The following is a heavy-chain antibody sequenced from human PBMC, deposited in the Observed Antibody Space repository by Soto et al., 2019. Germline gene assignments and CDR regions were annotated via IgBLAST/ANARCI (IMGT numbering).Heavy chain of an antibody. J-gene: IGHJ4*02. Sequence: EVQLVESGGGLVQPGGSLRLSCAASGFTFSIYWMHWVRQVPGKGLVWVSRINADGNYTSNADFVKGRFTVSRDNAKNTRYLQMDSLRAEDTAVYFCARGGAYGDYRSDYWGQGTLVTVSS. CDR3: ARGGAYGDYRSDY. CDR2: INADGNYT. V-gene: IGHV3-74*01. D-gene: IGHD4-17*01. CDR1: GFTFSIYW.